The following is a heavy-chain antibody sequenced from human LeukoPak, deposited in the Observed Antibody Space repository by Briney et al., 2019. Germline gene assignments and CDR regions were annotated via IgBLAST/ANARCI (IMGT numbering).Heavy chain of an antibody. CDR1: GFTFSSYA. J-gene: IGHJ4*02. V-gene: IGHV3-23*01. CDR2: ISGSGGST. CDR3: AKDQGPLLDY. Sequence: GGSLRLSCAASGFTFSSYAMNWVRQAPGKGLEWVSGISGSGGSTYYADSVKGRFTISRDNSKNTLYLQMNSLRAEDTAVYYCAKDQGPLLDYWGQGTLVTVSS.